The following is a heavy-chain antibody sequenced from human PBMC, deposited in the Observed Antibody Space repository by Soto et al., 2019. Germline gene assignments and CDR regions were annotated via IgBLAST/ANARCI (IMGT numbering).Heavy chain of an antibody. D-gene: IGHD6-6*01. CDR3: ARGPRSEYSSSHRFDP. V-gene: IGHV1-18*01. J-gene: IGHJ5*02. CDR1: GYTFTRSG. Sequence: GASVKVSCKASGYTFTRSGISWVRQAPGQGPEWMGWISSYNGDTNYAQTFQGRVTMTTDTSTSTAYMEMRSLRSDDTAVYYCARGPRSEYSSSHRFDPWGQGTLVTVSS. CDR2: ISSYNGDT.